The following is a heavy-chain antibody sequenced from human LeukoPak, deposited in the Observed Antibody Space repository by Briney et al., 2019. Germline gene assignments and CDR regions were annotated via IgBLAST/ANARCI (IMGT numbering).Heavy chain of an antibody. CDR3: ATIQRDHAFDI. Sequence: SETLSLTCTVSGGSISSGSYYWGWIRQPPGKGLEWIGSIYYSGSTYYNPSLKSRVTISVDTSKNQFSLKLSSVTAADTAAYYCATIQRDHAFDIWGQGTMVTVSS. D-gene: IGHD6-25*01. CDR1: GGSISSGSYY. J-gene: IGHJ3*02. CDR2: IYYSGST. V-gene: IGHV4-39*07.